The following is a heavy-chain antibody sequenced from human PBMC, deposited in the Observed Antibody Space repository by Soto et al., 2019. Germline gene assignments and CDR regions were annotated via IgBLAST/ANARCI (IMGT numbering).Heavy chain of an antibody. J-gene: IGHJ6*03. CDR1: GFTFSSYG. D-gene: IGHD6-19*01. V-gene: IGHV3-30*03. CDR2: ISYDGSNK. CDR3: ARDSQWLGVTLNYYYYMDV. Sequence: QVQLVESGGGVVQPGRSLRLSCAASGFTFSSYGMHWVRQAPGKGLEWVAVISYDGSNKYYADSVKGRFTISRDNSKNTLYLQMNSLRAEDTAVYYCARDSQWLGVTLNYYYYMDVWGKGTTVTVSS.